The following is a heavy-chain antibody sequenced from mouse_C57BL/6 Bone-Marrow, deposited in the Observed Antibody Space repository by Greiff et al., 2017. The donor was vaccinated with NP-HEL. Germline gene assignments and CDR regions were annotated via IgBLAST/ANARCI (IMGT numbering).Heavy chain of an antibody. Sequence: QVQLQQSGPELVKPGASVKISCKASGYAFSSSWMNWVKQRPGKGLEWIGRIYPGDGDTNYNEKFKGKATLTADKSSSTAYMQLSSLTSEDSAVYFCARSYYGSSPDYWGQGTTLTVAS. V-gene: IGHV1-82*01. D-gene: IGHD1-1*01. CDR3: ARSYYGSSPDY. CDR2: IYPGDGDT. CDR1: GYAFSSSW. J-gene: IGHJ2*01.